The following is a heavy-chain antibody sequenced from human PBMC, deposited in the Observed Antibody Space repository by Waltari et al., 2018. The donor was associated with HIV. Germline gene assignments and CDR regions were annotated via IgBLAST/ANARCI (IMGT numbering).Heavy chain of an antibody. CDR1: GYTFRDYG. D-gene: IGHD3-22*01. Sequence: QIHLVQSGAEVKKPGASVKVSCKAYGYTFRDYGISWVRQAPGQGLEWMGWISGLSEERRNYAQKFQGRVTLSTDTSTTTAYMELRSLRSDDTAIYYCARGSLLRNWLDPWGQGTLVTVSS. CDR3: ARGSLLRNWLDP. J-gene: IGHJ5*02. V-gene: IGHV1-18*01. CDR2: ISGLSEERR.